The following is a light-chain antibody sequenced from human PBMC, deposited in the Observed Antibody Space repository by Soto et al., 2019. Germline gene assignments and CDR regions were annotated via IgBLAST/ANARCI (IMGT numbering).Light chain of an antibody. Sequence: SPSVGDRVTITCRASQRINIYLNWYRQKPGKAPELLIYSASNLQSGVPSRFSGSGSGTDFTLTISSLQPEDFATYYCQQSFSTPTFGQGTRLEI. CDR2: SAS. CDR1: QRINIY. J-gene: IGKJ5*01. V-gene: IGKV1-39*01. CDR3: QQSFSTPT.